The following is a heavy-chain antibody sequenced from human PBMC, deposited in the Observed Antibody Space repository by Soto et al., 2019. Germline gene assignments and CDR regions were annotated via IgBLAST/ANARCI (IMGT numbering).Heavy chain of an antibody. CDR3: TTDIAGYCSGGSCYDDY. V-gene: IGHV3-15*01. D-gene: IGHD2-15*01. CDR2: IKSKTDGGTT. CDR1: GFTFSNAW. Sequence: GGSLRLSCAASGFTFSNAWMSWVRQAPGKGLEWVGRIKSKTDGGTTDYAAPVKGRFTISRDDSKNTLYLQMNSLKTEDTAVYYCTTDIAGYCSGGSCYDDYWGQGTLVTVSS. J-gene: IGHJ4*02.